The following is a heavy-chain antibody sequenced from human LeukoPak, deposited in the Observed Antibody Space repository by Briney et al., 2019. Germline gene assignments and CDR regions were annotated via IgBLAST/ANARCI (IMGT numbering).Heavy chain of an antibody. CDR2: IIPILGIA. J-gene: IGHJ4*02. CDR3: ARERAGYYFDY. V-gene: IGHV1-69*04. CDR1: GYTFTSYA. Sequence: SVKVSCKASGYTFTSYAISWVRQAPGQGLEWMGRIIPILGIANYAQKFQGRVTITADKSTSTAYMELSSLRSEDTAVYYCARERAGYYFDYWGQGTLVTVSS.